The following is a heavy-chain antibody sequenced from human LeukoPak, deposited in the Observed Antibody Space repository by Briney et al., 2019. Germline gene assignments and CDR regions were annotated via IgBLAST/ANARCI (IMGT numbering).Heavy chain of an antibody. J-gene: IGHJ4*02. V-gene: IGHV4-59*01. CDR3: ARDSYDSSGYYYTFDY. CDR1: GGSISSYY. CDR2: IYYSGST. Sequence: SETLSLTCTVSGGSISSYYWSWIRQPPGKGLEWLGYIYYSGSTNYNPSLKSRVTISVDTSKNQFSLKLSSVTAADTAVYYCARDSYDSSGYYYTFDYWGQGTLVTVSS. D-gene: IGHD3-22*01.